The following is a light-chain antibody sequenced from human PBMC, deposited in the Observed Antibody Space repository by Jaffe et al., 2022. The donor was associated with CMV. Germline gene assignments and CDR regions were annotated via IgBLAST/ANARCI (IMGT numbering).Light chain of an antibody. V-gene: IGLV1-51*02. J-gene: IGLJ2*01. CDR1: ASDVGNNY. CDR2: EDN. CDR3: GTWDSSLSTGV. Sequence: SVLTQPPSVSAAPGQKVTISCSGGASDVGNNYVSWYQQFPGTAPKLLISEDNRRPSGIPDRFSGSKSGTSATLAITGLQTGDEADYYCGTWDSSLSTGVFGGGTKLTVL.